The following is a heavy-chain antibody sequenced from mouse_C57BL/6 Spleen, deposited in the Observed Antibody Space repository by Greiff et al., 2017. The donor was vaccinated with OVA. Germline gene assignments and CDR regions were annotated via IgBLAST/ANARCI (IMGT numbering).Heavy chain of an antibody. J-gene: IGHJ2*01. Sequence: QVHVKQSGAELARPGASVKLSCKASGYTFTSYGISWVKQRTGQGLEWIGEIYPRSGNTYYNEKFKGKATLTADKSSSTAYMELRSLTSEDSAVYFCAPITTVVEGYWGQGTTLTVSS. CDR1: GYTFTSYG. CDR3: APITTVVEGY. D-gene: IGHD1-1*01. V-gene: IGHV1-81*01. CDR2: IYPRSGNT.